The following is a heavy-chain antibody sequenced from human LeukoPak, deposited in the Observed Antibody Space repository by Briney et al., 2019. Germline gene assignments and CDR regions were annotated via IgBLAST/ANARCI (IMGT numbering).Heavy chain of an antibody. Sequence: GSLRLSCAASGFTFSGYWMHWVRQVPGKGLEWIGEINHSGSTNYNPSLKSRVTMSIDTSKKQFSLKLSSVTAADTAVYYSARTTVTHEDTFDIWGQGTMVTVSS. CDR2: INHSGST. V-gene: IGHV4-34*01. CDR1: GFTFSGYW. J-gene: IGHJ3*02. D-gene: IGHD4-17*01. CDR3: ARTTVTHEDTFDI.